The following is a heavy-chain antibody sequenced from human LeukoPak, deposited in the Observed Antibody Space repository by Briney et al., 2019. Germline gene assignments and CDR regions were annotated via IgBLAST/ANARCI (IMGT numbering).Heavy chain of an antibody. V-gene: IGHV3-48*01. CDR1: RFTFINYA. Sequence: GGSLRLSCAASRFTFINYAMNWVRQAPGKGLEWVSDISSSSSTTYYADSVKGRFTISRDNAKNSLYLQMNSLRAEDTAVYYCARYYSQWSFDYWGQGTLVTVSS. CDR3: ARYYSQWSFDY. CDR2: ISSSSSTT. J-gene: IGHJ4*02. D-gene: IGHD3-16*01.